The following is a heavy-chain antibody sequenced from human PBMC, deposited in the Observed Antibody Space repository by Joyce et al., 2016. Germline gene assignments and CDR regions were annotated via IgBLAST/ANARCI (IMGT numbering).Heavy chain of an antibody. J-gene: IGHJ4*02. D-gene: IGHD5-12*01. V-gene: IGHV4-30-4*01. CDR3: ARYEYVASRTFDY. CDR2: IYYTGTS. Sequence: QVQLQESGPGLVRPSQTLSLTCAVSGGSITIGDYYWSWLRQPQGKGLEWIGYIYYTGTSYYNASLQSRVSMSVDTSKTQFSLRLNALTAADTAVYYCARYEYVASRTFDYWGQGILVTVSS. CDR1: GGSITIGDYY.